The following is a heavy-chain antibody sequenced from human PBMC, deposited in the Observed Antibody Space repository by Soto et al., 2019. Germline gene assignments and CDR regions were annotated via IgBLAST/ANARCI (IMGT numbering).Heavy chain of an antibody. V-gene: IGHV4-39*01. CDR2: VCYRGTT. CDR1: GDSIDTSNYC. CDR3: ARQGEHSSSYFFDS. D-gene: IGHD6-6*01. J-gene: IGHJ4*02. Sequence: QLQLQESGPGLVKPSETLSLTCTVSGDSIDTSNYCWGWIRQPPGKGLEWIGSVCYRGTTYYNPSLKSRLTISVDTSKRQFSLKLSSVTAADTAVFYCARQGEHSSSYFFDSWGQGTLVTVSS.